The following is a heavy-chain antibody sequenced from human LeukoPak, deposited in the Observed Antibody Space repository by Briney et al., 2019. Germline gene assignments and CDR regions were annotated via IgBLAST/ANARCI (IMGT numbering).Heavy chain of an antibody. CDR2: INHSGST. J-gene: IGHJ4*02. CDR1: GGSFIPYY. V-gene: IGHV4-34*01. D-gene: IGHD2-21*02. Sequence: SETLSLTCAVYGGSFIPYYWSWIRQPPGKGLEWIGEINHSGSTNYNPSPKSRVTISVDTSKNQFSLKLSSVTAADTAVYYCARGGFYCGGDCYVDYWGQGTLVTVSS. CDR3: ARGGFYCGGDCYVDY.